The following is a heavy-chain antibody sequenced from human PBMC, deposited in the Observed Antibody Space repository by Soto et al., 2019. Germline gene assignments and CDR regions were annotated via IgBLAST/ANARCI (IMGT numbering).Heavy chain of an antibody. CDR2: ISAYNGNT. CDR1: GYTFTNLG. CDR3: ARVIAAAADFDY. D-gene: IGHD6-13*01. V-gene: IGHV1-18*01. Sequence: GASVKVSCKASGYTFTNLGISWVRQAPGQGLEWMGWISAYNGNTNYAQKLQGRVTMTPDTSTNTAYMELRNLRSDDTAVYYCARVIAAAADFDYWGQGTLVTVSS. J-gene: IGHJ4*02.